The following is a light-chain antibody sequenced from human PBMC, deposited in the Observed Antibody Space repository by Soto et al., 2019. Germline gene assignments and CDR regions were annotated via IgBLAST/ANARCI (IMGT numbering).Light chain of an antibody. V-gene: IGLV2-8*01. Sequence: QSALTRPPSASGSPGQSVTISCTGRRSDVGGYNYVSWYQQHPGKAPKLMIYEVSKRPSGVPDRLSGSKSGNTASLTVSGLQAEDEADYYCSSYGGSNTVVFSGGTKLTVL. J-gene: IGLJ2*01. CDR2: EVS. CDR3: SSYGGSNTVV. CDR1: RSDVGGYNY.